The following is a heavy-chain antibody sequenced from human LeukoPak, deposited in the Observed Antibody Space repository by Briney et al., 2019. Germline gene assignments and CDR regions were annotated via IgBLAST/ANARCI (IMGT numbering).Heavy chain of an antibody. CDR3: AKVLQVVVDNYYYGMDV. V-gene: IGHV3-30*18. D-gene: IGHD3-22*01. J-gene: IGHJ6*02. CDR2: ISYDGSNK. Sequence: TGGSLRLSCAASGFTFSSYGMHWVRQAPGKGLEWVAVISYDGSNKYYADSVKGRFTISGDNSKNTLYLQMNSLRAEDTAVYYCAKVLQVVVDNYYYGMDVWGQGTTVTVSS. CDR1: GFTFSSYG.